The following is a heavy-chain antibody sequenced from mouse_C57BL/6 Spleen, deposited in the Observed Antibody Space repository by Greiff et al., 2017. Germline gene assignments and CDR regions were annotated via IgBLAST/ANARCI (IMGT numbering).Heavy chain of an antibody. CDR2: IDPSDSYT. V-gene: IGHV1-50*01. D-gene: IGHD1-1*01. CDR1: GYTFTSYW. J-gene: IGHJ2*01. Sequence: QVQLQQPGAELVKPGASVKLSCKASGYTFTSYWMQWVKQRPGQGLEWIGEIDPSDSYTNYNQKFKGKATLTVDTSSSTAYMQLSSLTSEDSAVYYCARMEVTTVVATGGDYWGQGTTLTVSS. CDR3: ARMEVTTVVATGGDY.